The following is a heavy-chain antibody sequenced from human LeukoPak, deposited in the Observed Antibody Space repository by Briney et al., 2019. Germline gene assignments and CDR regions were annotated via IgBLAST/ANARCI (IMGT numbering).Heavy chain of an antibody. D-gene: IGHD3-9*01. Sequence: ASVKVSCKVSGYTLTELSMHWVRQAPGKGLEWMGGFDPEDGETIYAQKFQGRVTMTEDTSTDTAYMELSSLRSEDTAVYYCARSFARDYDILTGYYIGDYWGQGALITVSS. CDR1: GYTLTELS. CDR3: ARSFARDYDILTGYYIGDY. CDR2: FDPEDGET. J-gene: IGHJ4*02. V-gene: IGHV1-24*01.